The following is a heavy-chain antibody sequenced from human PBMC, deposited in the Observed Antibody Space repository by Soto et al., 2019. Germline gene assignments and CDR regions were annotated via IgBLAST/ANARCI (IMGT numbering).Heavy chain of an antibody. Sequence: GGSLRLSCAASGFTFSSYGMHWVRQAPGKGLEWVAVIWYDGSNKYYADSVKGRFTISRDNSKNTLYLQMNSLRAEDTAVYSCARSRYGDYYYYGMDVWGQGTTVTVSS. CDR1: GFTFSSYG. J-gene: IGHJ6*02. CDR2: IWYDGSNK. V-gene: IGHV3-33*01. D-gene: IGHD4-17*01. CDR3: ARSRYGDYYYYGMDV.